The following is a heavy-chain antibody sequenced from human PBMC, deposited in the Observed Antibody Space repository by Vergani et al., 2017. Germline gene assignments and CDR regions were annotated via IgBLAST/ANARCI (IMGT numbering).Heavy chain of an antibody. CDR1: GGSISSDNW. CDR3: ARGIIAAAGKTRGNWFDP. V-gene: IGHV4-4*02. CDR2: IHRSRST. J-gene: IGHJ5*02. D-gene: IGHD6-13*01. Sequence: QVQLQQWGPGLVTPSGTLSLTCAVYGGSISSDNWWNWVRQAPGKGLQWIGEIHRSRSTNYNPSLRRRVTISLDKSKNQFSLKLSSVTAADTAMYYCARGIIAAAGKTRGNWFDPWGQGTLVTVSS.